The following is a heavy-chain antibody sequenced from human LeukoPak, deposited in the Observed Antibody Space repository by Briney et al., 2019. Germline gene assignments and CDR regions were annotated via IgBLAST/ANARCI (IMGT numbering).Heavy chain of an antibody. CDR1: GFTFSSYA. CDR2: ISGSGGST. D-gene: IGHD3-22*01. J-gene: IGHJ4*02. Sequence: PGGSLRLSCAASGFTFSSYAMSWVRQAPGKGLEWVSGISGSGGSTSYADSVKGRFTSSRDNSKNTLYLQINSLRAEDTAVYYCAKERGVRITMIVVVITDWGQGTLVTVSS. V-gene: IGHV3-23*01. CDR3: AKERGVRITMIVVVITD.